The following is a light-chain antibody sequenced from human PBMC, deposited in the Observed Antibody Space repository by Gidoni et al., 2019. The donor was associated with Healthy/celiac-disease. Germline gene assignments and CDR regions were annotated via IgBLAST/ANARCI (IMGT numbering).Light chain of an antibody. Sequence: DIQMTQSPSSLSASVGDRVTITCRESQSISIYLNWYQQKPGKAPKLLIYAASSLQSGVPSRFSGSGSGTDFTITISSLQPEDFATYYCQQSYSTPLTFGGGTKVEIK. V-gene: IGKV1-39*01. CDR1: QSISIY. CDR3: QQSYSTPLT. J-gene: IGKJ4*01. CDR2: AAS.